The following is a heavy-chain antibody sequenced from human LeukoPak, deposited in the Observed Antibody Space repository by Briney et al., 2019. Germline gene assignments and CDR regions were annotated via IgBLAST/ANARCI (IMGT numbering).Heavy chain of an antibody. Sequence: SETLSLTCTVSGGSISSGGYYWSWIRQHPGKGLEWIGYIYHSGSTYYNPSLKSRVTISVDRSKNQFSLKLSSVTAADTAVYYCASSRLPETGTVGWFDPWGQGTLVTVSS. V-gene: IGHV4-31*03. CDR1: GGSISSGGYY. D-gene: IGHD1-1*01. CDR3: ASSRLPETGTVGWFDP. J-gene: IGHJ5*02. CDR2: IYHSGST.